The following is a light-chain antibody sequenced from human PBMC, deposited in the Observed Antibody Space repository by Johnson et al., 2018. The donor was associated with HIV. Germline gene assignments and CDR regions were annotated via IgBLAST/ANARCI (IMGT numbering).Light chain of an antibody. J-gene: IGLJ1*01. CDR3: ETWGCSLSGV. CDR1: SSNIGNKY. V-gene: IGLV1-51*01. Sequence: QSVLTQPPSVSAAPGQKVTISCSGSSSNIGNKYVSWYQQFPGTAPKLLIYDNNNRPSGIPDRFSGSKSCPSATLGITGLQTGEDADYYCETWGCSLSGVFGHGTKVTVL. CDR2: DNN.